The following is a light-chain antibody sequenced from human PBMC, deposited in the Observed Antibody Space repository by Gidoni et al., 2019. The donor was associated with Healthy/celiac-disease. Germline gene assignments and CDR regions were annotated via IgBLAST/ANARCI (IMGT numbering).Light chain of an antibody. CDR2: DAP. Sequence: EIVLTQSPATLSLSPGERATLSCRASQSVSSYLAWYQQKPGQAPRLLIYDAPNRATGIPARFSGSGSGTDFTLTISSLEPEDCAVYYCQQRSNWPPLTFXGXTKVEIK. CDR1: QSVSSY. J-gene: IGKJ4*01. V-gene: IGKV3-11*01. CDR3: QQRSNWPPLT.